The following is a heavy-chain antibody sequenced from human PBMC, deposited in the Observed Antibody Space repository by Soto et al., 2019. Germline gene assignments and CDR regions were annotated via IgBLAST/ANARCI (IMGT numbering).Heavy chain of an antibody. CDR1: GFIFNRYG. D-gene: IGHD3-10*01. CDR2: ISYDGKNK. J-gene: IGHJ4*02. V-gene: IGHV3-30*18. CDR3: AKAVDITVRGVPPSDY. Sequence: QVQLVESGGGVVQPGRSLRLSCAASGFIFNRYGMHWVRQAPGKGLEWVSVISYDGKNKYYADSAKGRFTISRDNSKNMLYLQMNSLRAEDTAVYYCAKAVDITVRGVPPSDYWGQGTLVTVSS.